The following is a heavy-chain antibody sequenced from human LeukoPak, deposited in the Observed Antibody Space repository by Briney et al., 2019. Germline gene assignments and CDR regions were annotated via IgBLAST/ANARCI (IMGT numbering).Heavy chain of an antibody. D-gene: IGHD2-21*01. CDR3: ARRLNLFHFDY. Sequence: GASVKVSCKASGYTFISYGMSWVRQAPGQGLEWMGWINTNTGNPTYAQGFTGRFVFSLDTSVSTAYLQISSLKAEDTAVYYCARRLNLFHFDYWGQGTLVTVSS. V-gene: IGHV7-4-1*02. J-gene: IGHJ4*02. CDR2: INTNTGNP. CDR1: GYTFISYG.